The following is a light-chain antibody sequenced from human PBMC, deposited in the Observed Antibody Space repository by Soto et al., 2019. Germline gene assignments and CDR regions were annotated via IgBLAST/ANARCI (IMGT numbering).Light chain of an antibody. V-gene: IGKV3-15*01. CDR1: LNVNSY. CDR2: AAS. CDR3: QQSTNWPPIT. Sequence: EIVLTQSPATLSLSPGERATLSCRASLNVNSYLAWYQQKPGQAPRLLVYAASTRATGIPARFSGSGSGTEFTLTISSLQSEDFAVYYCQQSTNWPPITFGQGTRLEIK. J-gene: IGKJ5*01.